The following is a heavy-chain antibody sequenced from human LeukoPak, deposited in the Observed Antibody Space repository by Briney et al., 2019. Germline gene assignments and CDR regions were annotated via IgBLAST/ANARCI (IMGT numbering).Heavy chain of an antibody. V-gene: IGHV3-30*02. Sequence: GGSLRLSCVASGFIFSTYGMHWVRQAPGKGLEWVAFTRSDGSGEYYTDSAKGRFTISRDNSKNTLYLQMNSLRAEDTAVYYCALSRGYSSGGAFDIWGQGTMVTVSS. D-gene: IGHD5-18*01. J-gene: IGHJ3*02. CDR1: GFIFSTYG. CDR3: ALSRGYSSGGAFDI. CDR2: TRSDGSGE.